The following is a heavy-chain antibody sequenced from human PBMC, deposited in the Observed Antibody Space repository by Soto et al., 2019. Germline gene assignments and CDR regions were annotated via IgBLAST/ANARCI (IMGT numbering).Heavy chain of an antibody. J-gene: IGHJ3*02. V-gene: IGHV1-69*13. CDR2: IIPIFGTA. Sequence: ASVKVSCKASGGTFSSYAISWVRQAPGQGLEWMGGIIPIFGTANYAQKFQGRVTVTADESTSTAYMELSSLRSEDTAVYYCASLCSSTSCYTKAFDIWGRGTMVTVSS. CDR3: ASLCSSTSCYTKAFDI. CDR1: GGTFSSYA. D-gene: IGHD2-2*02.